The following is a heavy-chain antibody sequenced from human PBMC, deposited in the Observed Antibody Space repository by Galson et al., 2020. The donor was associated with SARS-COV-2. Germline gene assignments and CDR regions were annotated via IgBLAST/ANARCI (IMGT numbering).Heavy chain of an antibody. D-gene: IGHD1-1*01. Sequence: GGSLRLSCAASGFTFDDYTMHWVRQAPGKGLEWVSLISWDGGSTYYADSVKGRFTISRDNSKNSLYLQMNSLRTEDTALYYCAKDIEANGGFQHWGQGTLVTVSS. CDR1: GFTFDDYT. CDR3: AKDIEANGGFQH. CDR2: ISWDGGST. V-gene: IGHV3-43*01. J-gene: IGHJ1*01.